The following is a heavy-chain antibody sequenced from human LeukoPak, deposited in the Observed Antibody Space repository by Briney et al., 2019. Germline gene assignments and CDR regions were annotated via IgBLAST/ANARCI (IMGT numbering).Heavy chain of an antibody. CDR3: AKDMGRWELFSDY. CDR2: ISWNSGSI. CDR1: GFTFDDYA. Sequence: GGSLRLSCAASGFTFDDYAMHWVRQAPGKGLEWVSGISWNSGSIGYADSVKGRFTISRDNAKNSLYLQMNSLRAEDTALYYCAKDMGRWELFSDYWGQGTLVTVSS. J-gene: IGHJ4*02. D-gene: IGHD1-26*01. V-gene: IGHV3-9*01.